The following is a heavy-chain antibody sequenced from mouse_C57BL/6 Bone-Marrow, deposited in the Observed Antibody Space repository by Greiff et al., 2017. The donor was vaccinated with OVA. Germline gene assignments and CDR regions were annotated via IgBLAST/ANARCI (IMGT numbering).Heavy chain of an antibody. CDR2: ITVKSDNYGA. CDR1: GFTFSNYR. J-gene: IGHJ3*01. D-gene: IGHD1-1*01. CDR3: SRDYYGSSYKAWFAY. V-gene: IGHV13-2*01. Sequence: VQLVETGGGLVRPGNSLKLSCVTSGFTFSNYRMNWLRQPPGKRLEWIAVITVKSDNYGANYAESVKGRFAISRDDSKSSVYLEKNRLREEDTATYFGSRDYYGSSYKAWFAYWGQGTLVTVSA.